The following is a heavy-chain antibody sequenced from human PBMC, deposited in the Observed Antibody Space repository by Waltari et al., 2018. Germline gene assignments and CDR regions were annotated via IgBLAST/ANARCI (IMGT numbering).Heavy chain of an antibody. CDR2: IISRLSSL. CDR1: GFILRPFE. V-gene: IGHV3-48*03. CDR3: ATKYSSSSWDY. Sequence: EVQLVASGGGLVQPGGSLRLSCAASGFILRPFEMSWVRQAPGKGLEWISSIISRLSSLYDADSVKGRFTISRDNAKNSLYLQMNSLRAEDTAVYYCATKYSSSSWDYWGQGTLVTVSS. D-gene: IGHD6-6*01. J-gene: IGHJ4*02.